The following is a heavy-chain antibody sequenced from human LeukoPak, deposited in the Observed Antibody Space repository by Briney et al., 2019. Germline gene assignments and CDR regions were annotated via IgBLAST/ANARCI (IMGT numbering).Heavy chain of an antibody. V-gene: IGHV3-64*01. CDR2: ISSNGGST. CDR1: GFTFSSYA. Sequence: GGSLRLSCAASGFTFSSYAMHWVRQAPGKGLEYVSAISSNGGSTYYANSVKGRFTISRDNSKNTLYLQMGSLRAEDMAVYYCARDYTLRGSGSHDTFYYYYMDVWGKGTTVTVSS. J-gene: IGHJ6*03. CDR3: ARDYTLRGSGSHDTFYYYYMDV. D-gene: IGHD3-10*01.